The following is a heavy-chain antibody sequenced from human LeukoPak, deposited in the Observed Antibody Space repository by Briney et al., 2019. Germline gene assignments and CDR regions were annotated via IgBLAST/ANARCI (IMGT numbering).Heavy chain of an antibody. J-gene: IGHJ4*02. Sequence: SETLSLTCSVSGGSITVYYWNWIRQSPGKGLEWIGSISYSGSTNYNPSLMSRVTISIDTSKNRFSLKVSSVIAADTAMYYCARGGSRSYTSSTLDYWGQGTLVTVSS. CDR3: ARGGSRSYTSSTLDY. D-gene: IGHD6-6*01. CDR1: GGSITVYY. V-gene: IGHV4-59*12. CDR2: ISYSGST.